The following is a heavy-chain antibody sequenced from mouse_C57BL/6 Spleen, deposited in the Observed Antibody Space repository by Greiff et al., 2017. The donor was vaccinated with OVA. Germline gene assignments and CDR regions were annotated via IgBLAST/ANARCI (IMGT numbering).Heavy chain of an antibody. Sequence: QVQLQQSGPGLVQPSQSLSITCTVSGFSLTSYGVHWVRQSPGKGLEWLGVIWSGGSTDYNAAFISRLSISKDNSKSQVFLKMNSLQADDTAIYYCARDKVVYAMDYWGQGTSVTVSS. CDR1: GFSLTSYG. V-gene: IGHV2-2*01. CDR2: IWSGGST. D-gene: IGHD1-3*01. CDR3: ARDKVVYAMDY. J-gene: IGHJ4*01.